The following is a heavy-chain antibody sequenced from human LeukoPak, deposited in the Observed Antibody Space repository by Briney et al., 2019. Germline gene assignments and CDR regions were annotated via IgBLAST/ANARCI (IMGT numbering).Heavy chain of an antibody. D-gene: IGHD5-18*01. V-gene: IGHV3-73*01. J-gene: IGHJ4*02. CDR2: IRSKANSYAT. CDR3: TRSYGYHIDH. CDR1: GFTFSGSA. Sequence: PGGSLRLSCAASGFTFSGSAMHWVRQASGKGLEWVGRIRSKANSYATAYAASVKGRFTISRDDSKNTAYLQMNSLKTEDTAVYYCTRSYGYHIDHWGQGTLVTVSS.